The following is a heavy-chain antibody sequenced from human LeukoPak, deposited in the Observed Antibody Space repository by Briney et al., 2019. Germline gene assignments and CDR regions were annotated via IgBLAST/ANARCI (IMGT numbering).Heavy chain of an antibody. CDR1: GGSISSYY. V-gene: IGHV4-59*01. Sequence: PSETLSLTCTVSGGSISSYYWSWIRQPPGKGLEWIGYIYYSGSTNYNPSLESRVTISVDTSKNQFSLKLSSVTAADTAVYYCARDLVGAGFRYFDYWGQGTLVTVSS. J-gene: IGHJ4*02. D-gene: IGHD1-26*01. CDR3: ARDLVGAGFRYFDY. CDR2: IYYSGST.